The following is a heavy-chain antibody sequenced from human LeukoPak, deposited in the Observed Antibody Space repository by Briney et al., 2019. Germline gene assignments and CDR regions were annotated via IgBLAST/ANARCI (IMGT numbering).Heavy chain of an antibody. D-gene: IGHD3-22*01. V-gene: IGHV3-9*01. CDR2: VSWNSGSI. CDR1: GFTFDDYA. Sequence: GGSLRLSCAASGFTFDDYAMHWVRQAPGKGLEWVSGVSWNSGSIGYADSVKGRFTISRDNAKNSLYLQMNSLRAEDTALYYCAKGQRDHDSSGYYYGDTVYYFDYWGQGTLVTVSS. CDR3: AKGQRDHDSSGYYYGDTVYYFDY. J-gene: IGHJ4*02.